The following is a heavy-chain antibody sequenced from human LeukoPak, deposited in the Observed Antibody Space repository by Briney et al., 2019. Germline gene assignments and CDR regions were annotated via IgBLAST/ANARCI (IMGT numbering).Heavy chain of an antibody. J-gene: IGHJ4*02. CDR1: GYTFTSYG. V-gene: IGHV1-18*01. CDR2: ISAYNGNT. CDR3: ARDLKGYYYGSGSYHPPYFDY. D-gene: IGHD3-10*01. Sequence: ASVKVSCKASGYTFTSYGISWVRQAPGQGLEWMGWISAYNGNTNYAQKLQGRVTMTTDTSTSTAYMELRSLRSDDTAVYYCARDLKGYYYGSGSYHPPYFDYWGQGTLVTVSS.